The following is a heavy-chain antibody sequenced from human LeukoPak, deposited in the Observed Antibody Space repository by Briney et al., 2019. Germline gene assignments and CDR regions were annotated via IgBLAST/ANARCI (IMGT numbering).Heavy chain of an antibody. CDR1: GGTFSIYA. CDR2: IIPIFGIA. D-gene: IGHD2-15*01. Sequence: SVXVSFKASGGTFSIYAISWVQQAPGQGLEWMGGIIPIFGIANYTQKFQGRVTITADKSTSTAYMELSSLRSEDTAVYYCARDLHCSGGSCFSRYYYYYGMDVWGQGTTVTVSS. J-gene: IGHJ6*02. V-gene: IGHV1-69*10. CDR3: ARDLHCSGGSCFSRYYYYYGMDV.